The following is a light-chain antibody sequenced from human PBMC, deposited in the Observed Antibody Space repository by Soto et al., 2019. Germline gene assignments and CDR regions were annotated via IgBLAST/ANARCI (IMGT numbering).Light chain of an antibody. CDR3: QQSYSTPPT. CDR1: QSISSY. J-gene: IGKJ2*01. Sequence: DIQMTQSPSSLSASVGDRVTITCRASQSISSYLNWYQQKPGKAPKLLIYAASSLQSGVPSRFSVSGSGTDFTLTISSLQPEDFATYYCQQSYSTPPTFGQGTKLEI. CDR2: AAS. V-gene: IGKV1-39*01.